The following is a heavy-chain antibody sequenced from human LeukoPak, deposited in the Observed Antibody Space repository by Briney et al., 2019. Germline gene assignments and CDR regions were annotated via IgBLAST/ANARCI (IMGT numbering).Heavy chain of an antibody. CDR2: IYYSGST. CDR3: ARAVTRLSGFDY. V-gene: IGHV4-59*12. D-gene: IGHD5-18*01. CDR1: GGSISSYY. J-gene: IGHJ4*02. Sequence: PSETLPLTCTVSGGSISSYYWSWIRQPPGKGLEWIGYIYYSGSTNYNPSLKSRVTISVDTSKNQFSLKLSSVTAADTAVYYCARAVTRLSGFDYWGQGTLVTVSS.